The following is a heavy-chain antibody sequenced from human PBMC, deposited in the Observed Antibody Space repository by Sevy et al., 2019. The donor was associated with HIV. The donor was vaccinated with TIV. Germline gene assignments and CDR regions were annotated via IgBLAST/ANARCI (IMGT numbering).Heavy chain of an antibody. J-gene: IGHJ4*02. CDR2: IYYSGST. V-gene: IGHV4-59*01. CDR3: ARVGSSSGVDY. Sequence: SETLSLTCTVSGGSISSYYWSWIRQPPGKGLEWIGSIYYSGSTNYNPSLKSRVTISLDMSKNQFSLKLSSVTAADTAVYYCARVGSSSGVDYWGQGTLVTLSS. CDR1: GGSISSYY. D-gene: IGHD6-6*01.